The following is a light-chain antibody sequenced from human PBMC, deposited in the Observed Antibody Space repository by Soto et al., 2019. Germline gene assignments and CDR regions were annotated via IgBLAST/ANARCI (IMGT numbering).Light chain of an antibody. CDR2: DVS. Sequence: QSVLTQPRSVSGSPGQSVTISCTGTSSDIGTAKHVSWYQQHPGNAPKLIIYDVSKRPSGVPERFSASKSGNTASLTISGLQAEDESIYYGFAYVVSAIDSVLGGGTKLTVL. CDR1: SSDIGTAKH. V-gene: IGLV2-11*01. CDR3: FAYVVSAIDSV. J-gene: IGLJ3*02.